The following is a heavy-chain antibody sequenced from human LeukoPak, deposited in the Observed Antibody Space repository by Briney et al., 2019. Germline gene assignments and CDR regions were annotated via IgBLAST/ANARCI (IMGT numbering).Heavy chain of an antibody. CDR3: ASGYSSSWYEDY. J-gene: IGHJ4*02. D-gene: IGHD6-13*01. CDR2: IYSGGST. V-gene: IGHV3-53*01. Sequence: GGSLRLSCAASGFTVSSNYMSWVRQAPGKGLEWVSVIYSGGSTYYADSVKGRFTISRDNSKNTLYLQMNSLRAEDTAVYYCASGYSSSWYEDYWGQGTLVTVSS. CDR1: GFTVSSNY.